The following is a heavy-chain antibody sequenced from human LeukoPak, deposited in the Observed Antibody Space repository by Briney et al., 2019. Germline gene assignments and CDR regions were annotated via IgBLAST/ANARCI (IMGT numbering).Heavy chain of an antibody. V-gene: IGHV1-2*04. CDR1: GYTFTGYY. Sequence: ASVKVSCKASGYTFTGYYMHWVRQAPGQGLEWMGWINPNSGGTNYAQKFQGWVTMTRDTSISTAYMELSRLRSDDTAVYYCASPDLRFLAWSHFDYWGQGTLVTVSS. J-gene: IGHJ4*02. CDR2: INPNSGGT. D-gene: IGHD3-3*01. CDR3: ASPDLRFLAWSHFDY.